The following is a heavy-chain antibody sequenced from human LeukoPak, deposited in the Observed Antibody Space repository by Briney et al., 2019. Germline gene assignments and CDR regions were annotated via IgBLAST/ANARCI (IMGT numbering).Heavy chain of an antibody. CDR3: AREEITYYDFWSGYYTGTPFDY. CDR2: ISSNGGST. V-gene: IGHV3-64*01. CDR1: GFTVSSNY. J-gene: IGHJ4*02. D-gene: IGHD3-3*01. Sequence: GGSLRLSCAASGFTVSSNYMSWVRQAPGKGLEYVSAISSNGGSTYYANSVKGRFTISRDNSKNTLYLQMGSLRAEDMAVYYCAREEITYYDFWSGYYTGTPFDYWGQGTLVTVSS.